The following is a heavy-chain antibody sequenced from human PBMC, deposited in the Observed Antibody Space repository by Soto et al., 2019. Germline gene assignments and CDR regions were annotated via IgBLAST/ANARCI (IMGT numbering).Heavy chain of an antibody. J-gene: IGHJ6*02. V-gene: IGHV4-38-2*01. Sequence: LSLTCDVSGYSITSGHYWGWIRQPPGKGLEWIGIIHHSGSTYYNPSLKSRVTISIDTSRNRFSLKLISVTAADTAVYYCARRIEMTTMKTGMDVWGQGTTVTVSS. CDR2: IHHSGST. CDR3: ARRIEMTTMKTGMDV. CDR1: GYSITSGHY.